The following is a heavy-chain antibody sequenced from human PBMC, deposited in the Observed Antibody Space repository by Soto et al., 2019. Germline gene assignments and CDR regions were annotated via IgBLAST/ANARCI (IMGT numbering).Heavy chain of an antibody. D-gene: IGHD3-22*01. Sequence: QVSLEESGGGVVQPGRSQRLSCVASGFIFSGSAMHWVRQAPGKGLVWVAVISFDGGDEHYADSVKGRFTISRDNSKNTLHLQMNSLRAEDTAVYYCAKDGAPSQWFMDVWGQGTTVTVSS. V-gene: IGHV3-30-3*01. CDR3: AKDGAPSQWFMDV. CDR1: GFIFSGSA. J-gene: IGHJ6*02. CDR2: ISFDGGDE.